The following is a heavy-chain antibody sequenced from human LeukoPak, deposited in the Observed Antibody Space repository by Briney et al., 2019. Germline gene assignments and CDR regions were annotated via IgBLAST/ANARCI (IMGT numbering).Heavy chain of an antibody. CDR2: FDPEDGET. CDR1: GYTLTELS. V-gene: IGHV1-24*01. CDR3: ARVYSSSWYGTRFEY. J-gene: IGHJ4*02. Sequence: ASVKVSCKVSGYTLTELSMHWVRQAPGKGLEWMGGFDPEDGETIYAQKFQGRVTMTEDTSTDTAYMELSSLGSEDTAVYYCARVYSSSWYGTRFEYWGQGTLVTVSS. D-gene: IGHD6-13*01.